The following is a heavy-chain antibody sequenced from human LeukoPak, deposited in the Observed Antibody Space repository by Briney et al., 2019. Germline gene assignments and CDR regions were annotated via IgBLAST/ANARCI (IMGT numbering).Heavy chain of an antibody. Sequence: PSQTLSLTCTVSGGSISSGGYYWSWIRQHPGTGLEWIGYIYYSGSTYYNPSLKSRVTISVDTSKNQFSLKLSSVTAADTAVYYCARANPPDYVWGSYRYLYFDYWGQGTLVTVSS. CDR3: ARANPPDYVWGSYRYLYFDY. CDR2: IYYSGST. CDR1: GGSISSGGYY. D-gene: IGHD3-16*02. V-gene: IGHV4-31*03. J-gene: IGHJ4*02.